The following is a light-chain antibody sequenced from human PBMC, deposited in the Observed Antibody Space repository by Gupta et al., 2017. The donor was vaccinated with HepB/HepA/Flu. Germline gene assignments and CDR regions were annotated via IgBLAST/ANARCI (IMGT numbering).Light chain of an antibody. CDR3: QHGHNIPLS. J-gene: IGKJ1*01. Sequence: IQLTQSPSSLSASVGDRVTITCQASRGIFRYLNWYQQKPGKAPKLLIYDASTVDKGVPSRFSGSGCGTDFTFTISSRQPEDVGTYYCQHGHNIPLSFGRGTKVEI. CDR2: DAS. V-gene: IGKV1-33*01. CDR1: RGIFRY.